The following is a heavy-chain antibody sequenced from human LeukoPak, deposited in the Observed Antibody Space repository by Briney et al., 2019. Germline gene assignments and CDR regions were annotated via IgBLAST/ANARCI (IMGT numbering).Heavy chain of an antibody. CDR3: ATLMGDTRLDY. J-gene: IGHJ4*02. Sequence: SVKVSCKASGGTFSSYTISWVRQAPGQGIEWMGRIIPILGIANYAQKFQGRVTITADKSTSTAYMELSSLRSEDTAVYYCATLMGDTRLDYWGQGTLVTVSS. V-gene: IGHV1-69*02. CDR2: IIPILGIA. CDR1: GGTFSSYT. D-gene: IGHD3-16*01.